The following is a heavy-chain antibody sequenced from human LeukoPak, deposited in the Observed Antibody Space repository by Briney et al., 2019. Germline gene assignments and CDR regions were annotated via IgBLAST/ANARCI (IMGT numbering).Heavy chain of an antibody. CDR3: ARVGYSGSYLGNWFDP. CDR2: IYHSGST. CDR1: GYSISSGYY. V-gene: IGHV4-38-2*02. J-gene: IGHJ5*02. Sequence: PSETLSLTCTVSGYSISSGYYWGWIRQPPGKGLEWIGSIYHSGSTYYNPSLKSRVTISVDTSKNQFSLKLSSVTAADTAVYYCARVGYSGSYLGNWFDPWGQGTLVTVSS. D-gene: IGHD1-26*01.